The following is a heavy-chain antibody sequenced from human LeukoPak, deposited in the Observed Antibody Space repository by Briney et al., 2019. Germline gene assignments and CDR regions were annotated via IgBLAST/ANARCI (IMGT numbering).Heavy chain of an antibody. J-gene: IGHJ4*02. CDR2: IKPDASEK. CDR3: ARDGDGYKFYYFDY. V-gene: IGHV3-7*01. Sequence: GGSLRLSCAASGFTLSSYWMNWVRQAPGKGLEWVANIKPDASEKNYVDSVKGRFTVSRDNAKNSLYLQLNNLRVEDTAVYYCARDGDGYKFYYFDYWGQGTLVTVSS. D-gene: IGHD5-24*01. CDR1: GFTLSSYW.